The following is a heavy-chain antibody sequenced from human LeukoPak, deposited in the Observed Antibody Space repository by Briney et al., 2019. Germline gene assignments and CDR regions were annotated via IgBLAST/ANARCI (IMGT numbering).Heavy chain of an antibody. V-gene: IGHV1-2*02. J-gene: IGHJ3*01. CDR1: GYTFTDYY. D-gene: IGHD4-17*01. CDR3: AREAFTTVTTATDAFDF. Sequence: ASVKVSCKASGYTFTDYYIHWVRQAPGQGLEWMGWINPSSGASNYAQKFQGRVTMTRDTSISTAYMELSSLRSDDTAVYYCAREAFTTVTTATDAFDFWGQGTMVTVSS. CDR2: INPSSGAS.